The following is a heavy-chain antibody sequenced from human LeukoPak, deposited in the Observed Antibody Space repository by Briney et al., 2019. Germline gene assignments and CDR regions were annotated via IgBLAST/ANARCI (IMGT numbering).Heavy chain of an antibody. CDR2: ISSSGSTI. Sequence: SLRLSCAASGFTFSDYYMIWIRHAPGKGLEWVSYISSSGSTIYYADSVKGRFTISRDNAKNSLYLQMNSLRAEAPAVYYCARDYGLAAFDYWGQGTLVTVSS. CDR3: ARDYGLAAFDY. CDR1: GFTFSDYY. J-gene: IGHJ4*02. V-gene: IGHV3-11*04. D-gene: IGHD3-10*01.